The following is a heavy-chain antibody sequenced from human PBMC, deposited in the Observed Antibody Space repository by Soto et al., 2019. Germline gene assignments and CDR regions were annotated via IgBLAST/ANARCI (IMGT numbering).Heavy chain of an antibody. V-gene: IGHV3-7*01. CDR3: ASLYCGTDCPY. CDR1: GLTFTSYW. D-gene: IGHD2-21*02. Sequence: PGGSLRLSSAASGLTFTSYWMIWVRQAPGKGLEWVANIKQDGSETYYVDSVKGRFTISRDNAKNSLYLQMNSLRAEDTAMYYCASLYCGTDCPYWGQGTLVTVSS. CDR2: IKQDGSET. J-gene: IGHJ4*02.